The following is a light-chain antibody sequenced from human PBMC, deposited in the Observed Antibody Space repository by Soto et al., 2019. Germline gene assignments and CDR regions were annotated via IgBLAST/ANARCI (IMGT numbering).Light chain of an antibody. CDR2: DVS. V-gene: IGLV2-14*01. CDR1: SSDVGGYNY. Sequence: QSVLTQPASVSGSPGQSITISCTGTSSDVGGYNYVSWYQQHPGKAPKLMIYDVSNRPSGVSTRFSGSQSGNTASLTISGLQAEDEADYYCSSYTSSSTLVVFGGGTKLTVL. J-gene: IGLJ2*01. CDR3: SSYTSSSTLVV.